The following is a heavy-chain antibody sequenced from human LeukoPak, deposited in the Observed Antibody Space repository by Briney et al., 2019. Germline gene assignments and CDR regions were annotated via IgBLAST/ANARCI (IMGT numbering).Heavy chain of an antibody. V-gene: IGHV3-48*01. CDR2: ISSSSSTI. Sequence: GGSLRLSCAASGFTFSSYSMNWVRQAPGKGLEWVSYISSSSSTIYYADSVKGRFTISRDNAKNSLYLQMNSLRADDTAIYYCARGPRTYSRAWYVLDYWGPGTLVTVSS. J-gene: IGHJ4*02. CDR3: ARGPRTYSRAWYVLDY. D-gene: IGHD6-19*01. CDR1: GFTFSSYS.